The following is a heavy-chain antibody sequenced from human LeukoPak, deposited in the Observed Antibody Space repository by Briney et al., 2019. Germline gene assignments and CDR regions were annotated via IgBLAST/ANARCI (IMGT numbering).Heavy chain of an antibody. CDR2: IYYSGST. CDR1: GGSISSSSYY. D-gene: IGHD3-3*01. J-gene: IGHJ6*03. Sequence: SETLSLTCTVSGGSISSSSYYWGWIRQPPGKGLEWIGSIYYSGSTYYNPSLKSRVTISVDTSKNQFSLKLSSVTAADTAVYYCARDTSYYYYYMDVWGKGATVTVSS. CDR3: ARDTSYYYYYMDV. V-gene: IGHV4-39*07.